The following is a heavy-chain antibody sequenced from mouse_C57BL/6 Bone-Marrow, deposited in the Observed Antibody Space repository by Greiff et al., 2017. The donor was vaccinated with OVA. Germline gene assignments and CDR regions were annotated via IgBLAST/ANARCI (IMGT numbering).Heavy chain of an antibody. J-gene: IGHJ2*01. V-gene: IGHV1-55*01. Sequence: QVQLKQPGAELVKPGASVKMSCKASGYTFTSYWITWVKQRPGQGLEWIGDIYPGSGSTNYNEKFKSKATLTVDTSSSTAYMQLSSLTSKDSAFYDGARRRADWGFDYWGQGTTLTVSS. CDR3: ARRRADWGFDY. CDR2: IYPGSGST. D-gene: IGHD4-1*01. CDR1: GYTFTSYW.